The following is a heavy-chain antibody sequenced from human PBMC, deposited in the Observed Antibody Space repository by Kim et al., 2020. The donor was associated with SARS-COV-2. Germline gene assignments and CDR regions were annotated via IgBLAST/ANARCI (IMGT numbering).Heavy chain of an antibody. CDR2: INHSGST. D-gene: IGHD5-18*01. CDR1: GGSFSGYY. Sequence: SETLSLTCAVYGGSFSGYYWSWIRQPPGKGLEWIGEINHSGSTNYNPSPKSRVTISVDTSKNQFDLRLSSVTAADTAVYYCARGRWIQLWLFYDYWGQGTLVTVSS. CDR3: ARGRWIQLWLFYDY. V-gene: IGHV4-34*01. J-gene: IGHJ4*02.